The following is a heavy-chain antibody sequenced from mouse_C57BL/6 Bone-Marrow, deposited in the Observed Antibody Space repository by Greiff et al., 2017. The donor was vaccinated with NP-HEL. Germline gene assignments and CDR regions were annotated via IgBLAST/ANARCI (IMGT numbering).Heavy chain of an antibody. Sequence: EVKLQQSGPGLVKPSQSLSLTCSVTGYSFTSGYYWNWIRQFPGNKLEWMGYISYDGSNNYNPSLKNRISITRDTSKNQFFLKLNSVTTEDTATYYCARGLLGFAYWGQGTLVTVSA. V-gene: IGHV3-6*01. J-gene: IGHJ3*01. CDR3: ARGLLGFAY. CDR2: ISYDGSN. D-gene: IGHD1-1*01. CDR1: GYSFTSGYY.